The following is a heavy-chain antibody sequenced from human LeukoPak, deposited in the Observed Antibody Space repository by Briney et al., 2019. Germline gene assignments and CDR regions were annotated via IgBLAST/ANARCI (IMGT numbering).Heavy chain of an antibody. Sequence: SVTVSCKASGGTFSSYAISWVRQAPGQGLEWMGGIIPIFGTANYAQKFQGRVTITADKSTSTAYMELSSLRSEDTAVYYCARAPPRGVILDYWGQGTLVTVSS. V-gene: IGHV1-69*06. D-gene: IGHD3-10*01. CDR2: IIPIFGTA. J-gene: IGHJ4*02. CDR1: GGTFSSYA. CDR3: ARAPPRGVILDY.